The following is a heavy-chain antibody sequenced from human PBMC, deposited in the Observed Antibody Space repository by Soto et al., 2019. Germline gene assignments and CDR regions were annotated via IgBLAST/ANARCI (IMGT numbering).Heavy chain of an antibody. D-gene: IGHD3-22*01. Sequence: DKKMSWVRQAPGKGLEWVSYISSSGSITYYADSVKGRFTISRDNAKNSLYLQMNSLRAEDTAVYYCAKHPGYYDSSGYFDYGGQGTMVTVSS. CDR2: ISSSGSIT. V-gene: IGHV3-11*01. J-gene: IGHJ4*02. CDR3: AKHPGYYDSSGYFDY. CDR1: DKK.